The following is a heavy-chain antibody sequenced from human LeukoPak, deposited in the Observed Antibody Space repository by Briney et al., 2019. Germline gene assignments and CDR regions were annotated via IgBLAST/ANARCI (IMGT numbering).Heavy chain of an antibody. CDR1: GFTFDDYA. CDR2: ISWNSGSI. Sequence: GRSLRLSCAASGFTFDDYAMHWVRQAPGKGLEWVSGISWNSGSIGYADSVKGRFTISRDNAKNSLYLQMNSLRAEDTAVYYCARDEGGSYYYFWGQGTQVTVSS. V-gene: IGHV3-9*01. D-gene: IGHD1-26*01. CDR3: ARDEGGSYYYF. J-gene: IGHJ4*02.